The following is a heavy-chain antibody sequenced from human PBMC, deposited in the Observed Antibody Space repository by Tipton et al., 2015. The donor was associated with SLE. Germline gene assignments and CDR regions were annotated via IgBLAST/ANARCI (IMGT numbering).Heavy chain of an antibody. J-gene: IGHJ4*02. Sequence: SLRLSCTASGFTFSDYAMNWVRQAPGKGLEWVSVITSGGVTYYSDSVKGRLIISRDDSKTTMYLQMNRLRPEDTAVYYCAKDRFYDSGGYFFFDYWGPGTQVTVSS. V-gene: IGHV3-23*03. CDR3: AKDRFYDSGGYFFFDY. D-gene: IGHD3-22*01. CDR2: ITSGGVT. CDR1: GFTFSDYA.